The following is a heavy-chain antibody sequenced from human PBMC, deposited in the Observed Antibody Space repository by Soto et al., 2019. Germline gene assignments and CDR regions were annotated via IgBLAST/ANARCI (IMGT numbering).Heavy chain of an antibody. D-gene: IGHD3-16*01. CDR2: IIPIFGTA. CDR1: GGTFSSYA. J-gene: IGHJ6*02. Sequence: VQLVQSGAEVKKPGSSVKVSCKASGGTFSSYAISWVRQAPGQGLEWMGGIIPIFGTANYAQKFQGRVTITADESTSTAYMELSSLRSEDTAVYYCASYEIRRGYYYYGMDVWGQGTTVTVSS. CDR3: ASYEIRRGYYYYGMDV. V-gene: IGHV1-69*12.